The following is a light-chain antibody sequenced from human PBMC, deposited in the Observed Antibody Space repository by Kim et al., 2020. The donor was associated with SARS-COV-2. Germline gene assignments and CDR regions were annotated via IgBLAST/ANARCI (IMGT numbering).Light chain of an antibody. CDR3: GTWDDSLTGPV. J-gene: IGLJ2*01. CDR2: YDD. Sequence: QPVLTQPPSVSGAPRQKVTISCSGSSVNIGSNAVNWYQQFPGKAPRLLISYDDQLSSGVSDRFSASKSVTSASLAISGLQSEDEADYYCGTWDDSLTGPVFGGGTQLTVL. CDR1: SVNIGSNA. V-gene: IGLV1-36*01.